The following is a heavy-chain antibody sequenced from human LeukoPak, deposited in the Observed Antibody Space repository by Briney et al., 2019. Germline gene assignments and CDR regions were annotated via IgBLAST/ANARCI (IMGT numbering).Heavy chain of an antibody. J-gene: IGHJ5*02. V-gene: IGHV1-2*02. D-gene: IGHD5-12*01. CDR2: INPNSGGT. CDR3: ATLRPPNSGYDFWYWFDP. Sequence: ASVKVSCKASGYTFTGYYMHWVRQAPGQGLEWMGWINPNSGGTNYAQKFQGRVTMTRDTSISTAYMELSRLRSDDTAVYYCATLRPPNSGYDFWYWFDPWGQGTLVTVSS. CDR1: GYTFTGYY.